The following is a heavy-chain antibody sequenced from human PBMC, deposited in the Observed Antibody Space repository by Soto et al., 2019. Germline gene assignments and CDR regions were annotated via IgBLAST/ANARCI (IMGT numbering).Heavy chain of an antibody. V-gene: IGHV1-18*01. CDR2: ISAYNGNT. D-gene: IGHD2-15*01. CDR1: GGTFSSYA. Sequence: VKVSCKASGGTFSSYAISWVRQAPGQGLEWMGWISAYNGNTNYAQKLQGRVTMTTDTSTSTAYMELRSLRSDDTAVYYCARVGYCSGGSCYEYYYYGMDVWGQGTTVTVSS. J-gene: IGHJ6*02. CDR3: ARVGYCSGGSCYEYYYYGMDV.